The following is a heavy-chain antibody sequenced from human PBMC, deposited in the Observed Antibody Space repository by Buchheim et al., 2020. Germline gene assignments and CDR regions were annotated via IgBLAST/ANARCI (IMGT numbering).Heavy chain of an antibody. Sequence: QVQLQQWGAGLLKPSETLSHTCAVYGGSFSGYYWSWIRQPPGKGLEWIGEINHSGSTNYNPSLKSRVTISVDTSKNQFSLKLSSVTAADTAVYYCARLMVRGSDYWGQGTL. CDR3: ARLMVRGSDY. CDR1: GGSFSGYY. J-gene: IGHJ4*02. V-gene: IGHV4-34*01. CDR2: INHSGST. D-gene: IGHD3-10*01.